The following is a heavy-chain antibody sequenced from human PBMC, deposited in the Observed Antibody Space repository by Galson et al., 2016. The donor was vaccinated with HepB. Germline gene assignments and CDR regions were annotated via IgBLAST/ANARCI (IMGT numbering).Heavy chain of an antibody. CDR3: ARDRDRSNWDFDF. Sequence: SLRLSCAASGFTFSSYNMNWVRQAPGRGLEWVSYISSTYIYYTDSVKGRFTISRDNAKNSLYLQMDSLRAEDTAVYYCARDRDRSNWDFDFWGQGTLVTVSS. J-gene: IGHJ4*02. D-gene: IGHD1-1*01. CDR1: GFTFSSYN. V-gene: IGHV3-21*01. CDR2: ISSTYI.